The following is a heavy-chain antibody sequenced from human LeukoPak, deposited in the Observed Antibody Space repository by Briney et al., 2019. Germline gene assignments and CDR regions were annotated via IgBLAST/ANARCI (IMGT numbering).Heavy chain of an antibody. CDR3: ARVPIPRQCSDGSCYSDAFDI. Sequence: AGGSLRLSCAASGFTFSYYAMHWVRQAPGKGLEWVAVISYDGSNKYYADFVKGRFTISRDNSKNTLYLQMSSLRAEDTAVYYCARVPIPRQCSDGSCYSDAFDIWGQGTTVTVSS. CDR2: ISYDGSNK. CDR1: GFTFSYYA. D-gene: IGHD2-15*01. V-gene: IGHV3-30*04. J-gene: IGHJ3*02.